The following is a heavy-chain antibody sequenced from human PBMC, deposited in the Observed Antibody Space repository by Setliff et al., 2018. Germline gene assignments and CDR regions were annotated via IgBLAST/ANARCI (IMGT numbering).Heavy chain of an antibody. V-gene: IGHV4-59*12. D-gene: IGHD2-2*01. J-gene: IGHJ5*02. CDR1: GRSFTTYY. CDR3: ARDGPHCGKSSCPGAWFDP. Sequence: PSEPLSLTCTVSGRSFTTYYWSWIRQSPGKGLEWIGYIYYSGSTNYHPSLKSRVSISVDTSKNQFSLKLSSVNAADTAVYYCARDGPHCGKSSCPGAWFDPWGQGILVTVSS. CDR2: IYYSGST.